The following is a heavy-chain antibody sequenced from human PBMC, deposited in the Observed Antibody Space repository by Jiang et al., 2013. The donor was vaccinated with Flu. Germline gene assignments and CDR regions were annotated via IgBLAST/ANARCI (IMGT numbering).Heavy chain of an antibody. CDR1: GYTFSSYS. CDR3: ARGGDYGEIDY. CDR2: INAGNGNT. D-gene: IGHD4-17*01. Sequence: GAEVKKPGASVKVSCKASGYTFSSYSMNWVRQAPGQGLEWMGWINAGNGNTKYSQKFQGRVTITRDTSASTVYIDLSRLRSEDTAVYYCARGGDYGEIDYWGQGTLVTVTS. V-gene: IGHV1-3*01. J-gene: IGHJ4*02.